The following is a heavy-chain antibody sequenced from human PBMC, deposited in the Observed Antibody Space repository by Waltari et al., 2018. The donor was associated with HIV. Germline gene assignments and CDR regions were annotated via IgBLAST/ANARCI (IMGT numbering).Heavy chain of an antibody. CDR2: IYPDDTT. CDR1: HFTISAKH. CDR3: ATGVRYYGP. D-gene: IGHD3-22*01. Sequence: AESGGRLIQPGGSLGVSCTASHFTISAKHVTCVRQAPGGSLEWVAVIYPDDTTHYADSVSGRFTISRAKSRTRVLLLMNSLFVDDTATYFCATGVRYYGPWGQGTRVTVSS. J-gene: IGHJ5*02. V-gene: IGHV3-53*01.